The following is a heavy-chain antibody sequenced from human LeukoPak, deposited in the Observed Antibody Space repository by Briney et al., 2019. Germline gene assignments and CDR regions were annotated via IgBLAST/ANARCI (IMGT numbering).Heavy chain of an antibody. D-gene: IGHD6-13*01. CDR3: ATGASSWYVY. CDR1: GDTFITYA. J-gene: IGHJ4*02. Sequence: ASVKVSCKASGDTFITYAISWVRQAPGQGLEWMGWISAYNGNTNYAQKLQGRVTMTTDTSTSTAYMELRSLRSDDTAVYYCATGASSWYVYWGQGTLVTVSS. CDR2: ISAYNGNT. V-gene: IGHV1-18*01.